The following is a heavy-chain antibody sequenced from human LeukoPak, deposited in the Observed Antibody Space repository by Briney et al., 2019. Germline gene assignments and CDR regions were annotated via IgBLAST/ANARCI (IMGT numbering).Heavy chain of an antibody. CDR1: GYSISSGYY. CDR3: ARVGGYSSGWYLDY. CDR2: IYHSGYT. J-gene: IGHJ4*02. V-gene: IGHV4-38-2*02. D-gene: IGHD6-19*01. Sequence: SETLSLTCIVSGYSISSGYYWGWIRQPPGKGLEWIGNIYHSGYTYYNPSLKSRVTISVDTSKNQFSLKLTSVPAADAAVYYCARVGGYSSGWYLDYWGQGTLVTVSS.